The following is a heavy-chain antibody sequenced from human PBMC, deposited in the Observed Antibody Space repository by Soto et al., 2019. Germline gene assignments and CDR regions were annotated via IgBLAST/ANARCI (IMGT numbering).Heavy chain of an antibody. D-gene: IGHD3-22*01. CDR3: ARPNYYDREDI. CDR1: GGSISSSSYY. V-gene: IGHV4-39*01. J-gene: IGHJ3*02. Sequence: QLQLQESGPGLVKPSETLSLTCTVSGGSISSSSYYWGWIRQPPGKGLEWIGSIYYSGSTYYNPSLKSRVTISVDTSKNQFSLKLSSVTAADTAVYYCARPNYYDREDIWGQGTMVTVSS. CDR2: IYYSGST.